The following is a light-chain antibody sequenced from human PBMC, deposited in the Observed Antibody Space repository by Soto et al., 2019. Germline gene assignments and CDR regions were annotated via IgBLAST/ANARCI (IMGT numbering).Light chain of an antibody. V-gene: IGLV2-14*01. Sequence: QSALTQPASVSGSPGQSITISCTGTSSDVGGYNYVSWYQQHPGKAPNLMIYDVSNRPAGVSNRFSGSKSGKTAALTISRLQAEDEADYYCSSYTSSSTRVFGGGTKLTVL. CDR3: SSYTSSSTRV. J-gene: IGLJ2*01. CDR1: SSDVGGYNY. CDR2: DVS.